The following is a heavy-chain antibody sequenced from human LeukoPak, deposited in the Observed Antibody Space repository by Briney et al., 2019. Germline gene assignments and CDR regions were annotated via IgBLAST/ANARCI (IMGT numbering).Heavy chain of an antibody. Sequence: GGSLRLSCAASGFTVSSIAMTWVRQAPGKGLEWVSTIRSNGDTAYNADSVKGRFTISRDNPKKTLYLQMNSLRVEDTAIYYCAKGQELDDGVFDSWGQGTLVTVSS. V-gene: IGHV3-23*01. D-gene: IGHD1-1*01. J-gene: IGHJ4*02. CDR3: AKGQELDDGVFDS. CDR2: IRSNGDTA. CDR1: GFTVSSIA.